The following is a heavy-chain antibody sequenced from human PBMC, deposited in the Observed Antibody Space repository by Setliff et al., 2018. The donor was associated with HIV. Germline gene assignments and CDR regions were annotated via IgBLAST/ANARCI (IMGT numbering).Heavy chain of an antibody. CDR1: GDSITSGGYS. J-gene: IGHJ4*02. Sequence: ASETLSLTCTVSGDSITSGGYSWTWIRQPPGKALEWVGYIYYSGRTSHSGSTYYNPSVASRITTSGDTSKNQFSLKLTSVTAADTAIYYCAQLGMVDDFDYWGQGTLVTVSS. CDR2: IYYSGRTSHSGST. CDR3: AQLGMVDDFDY. D-gene: IGHD1-1*01. V-gene: IGHV4-30-4*08.